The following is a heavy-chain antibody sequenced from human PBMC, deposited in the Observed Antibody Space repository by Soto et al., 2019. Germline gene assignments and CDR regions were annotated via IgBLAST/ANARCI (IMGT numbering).Heavy chain of an antibody. D-gene: IGHD3-3*01. V-gene: IGHV1-46*03. CDR1: GYSFSLYY. Sequence: ASVTVSCQTSGYSFSLYYMHWVRQAPGQGLEWIGVINPTGGSTVYAQNFQGRVTMTSDTSTTTVYMELSSLRSEDTAVYYCARDRGLSIFGVVIELPDYWGQGTLVTVSS. CDR3: ARDRGLSIFGVVIELPDY. J-gene: IGHJ4*02. CDR2: INPTGGST.